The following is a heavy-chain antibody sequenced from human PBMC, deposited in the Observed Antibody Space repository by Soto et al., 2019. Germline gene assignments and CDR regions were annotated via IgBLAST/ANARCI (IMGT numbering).Heavy chain of an antibody. CDR1: GYSFTSYW. J-gene: IGHJ6*02. D-gene: IGHD3-22*01. CDR3: AADSSGSTADYYYYYGMDV. V-gene: IGHV5-10-1*01. Sequence: PGECLKSSGNGSGYSFTSYWISWVRQMPGKGLEWMGRIDPSDSYTNYSPSFQGHVTISADKSISTAYLQWSSLKASDTAMYYCAADSSGSTADYYYYYGMDVWGQGTTVPVSS. CDR2: IDPSDSYT.